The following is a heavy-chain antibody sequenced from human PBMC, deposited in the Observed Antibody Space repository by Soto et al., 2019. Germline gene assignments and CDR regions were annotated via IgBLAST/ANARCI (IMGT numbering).Heavy chain of an antibody. D-gene: IGHD2-21*02. CDR2: ISSSSDNI. J-gene: IGHJ4*02. Sequence: PGGSLRLSCVVSGFRFSDHSMTWVRQSPGKGLQWIAYISSSSDNIYYAESVRGRFTVSRDNAKNALFLQMNSLRDDDTATYYCARLPKGSLVTAWGQGTRVTVS. CDR1: GFRFSDHS. V-gene: IGHV3-48*02. CDR3: ARLPKGSLVTA.